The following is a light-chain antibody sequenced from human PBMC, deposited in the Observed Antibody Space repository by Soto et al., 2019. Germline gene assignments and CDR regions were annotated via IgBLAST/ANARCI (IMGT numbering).Light chain of an antibody. CDR2: EVS. Sequence: QSVLTQPPSASGSPGQSVTISCTGTGSDVGGYNYVSWYQQHPGKAPKLMIYEVSKRPSGVPDRFSGSKSGNTASLTVSGLQAEDEADYYCSSFAGSFYWVFGGGTKLTVL. V-gene: IGLV2-8*01. J-gene: IGLJ2*01. CDR3: SSFAGSFYWV. CDR1: GSDVGGYNY.